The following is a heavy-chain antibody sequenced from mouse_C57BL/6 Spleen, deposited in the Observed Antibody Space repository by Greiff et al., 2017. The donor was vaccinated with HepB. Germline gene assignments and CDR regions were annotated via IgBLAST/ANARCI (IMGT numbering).Heavy chain of an antibody. V-gene: IGHV1-69*01. D-gene: IGHD1-1*01. Sequence: QVQLQQRGAELVMPGASVKLSCKASGYTFTSYWMHWVKQRPGQGLEWIGEIDPSDSYTNYNQKFKGKSTLTVDKSSSTAYMQLSSLTSEDSAVYYCARSPYYGSSHWYFDVWGTGTTVTVSS. CDR1: GYTFTSYW. J-gene: IGHJ1*03. CDR2: IDPSDSYT. CDR3: ARSPYYGSSHWYFDV.